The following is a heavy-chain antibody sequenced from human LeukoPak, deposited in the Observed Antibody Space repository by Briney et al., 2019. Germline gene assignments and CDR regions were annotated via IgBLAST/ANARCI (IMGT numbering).Heavy chain of an antibody. CDR3: ARGGRDGYNYVDY. CDR1: GGTFSSYA. Sequence: SVKVSCKASGGTFSSYAISWVRQAPGQGLEWMGGIIPIFGTANCAQKFQGRVTMTRNTSISTAYMELSSLRSEDTAVYYCARGGRDGYNYVDYWGQGTLVTVSS. CDR2: IIPIFGTA. V-gene: IGHV1-69*05. J-gene: IGHJ4*02. D-gene: IGHD5-24*01.